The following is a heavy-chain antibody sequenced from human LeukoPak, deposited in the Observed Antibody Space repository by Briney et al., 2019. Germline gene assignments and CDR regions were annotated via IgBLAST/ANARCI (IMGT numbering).Heavy chain of an antibody. D-gene: IGHD2-15*01. Sequence: SVKVSCKASGGTFSSHTVTWVRQAPGQGLRWMGGIIPTFGTPNYAQEFQGRLSIATDESTNTAYMELTALTSEDTAVYFCGAAYCMPGSCLYYFDYWGQGTLVTVSS. V-gene: IGHV1-69*05. CDR2: IIPTFGTP. CDR3: GAAYCMPGSCLYYFDY. CDR1: GGTFSSHT. J-gene: IGHJ4*02.